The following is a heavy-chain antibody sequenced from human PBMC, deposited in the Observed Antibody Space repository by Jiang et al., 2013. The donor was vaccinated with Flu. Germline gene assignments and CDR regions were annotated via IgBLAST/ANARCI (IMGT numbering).Heavy chain of an antibody. J-gene: IGHJ5*02. V-gene: IGHV4-4*07. CDR1: GASISSYS. Sequence: GSGLVKPSETLSLTCTVSGASISSYSWSWVRQPAGKGLEWIGRIYDSGSTIYNPSVQSRISMSMDTSKNQFSLILTSVTAADTAVYYCTKDHGGTYSFWFDPWGQG. D-gene: IGHD1-26*01. CDR2: IYDSGST. CDR3: TKDHGGTYSFWFDP.